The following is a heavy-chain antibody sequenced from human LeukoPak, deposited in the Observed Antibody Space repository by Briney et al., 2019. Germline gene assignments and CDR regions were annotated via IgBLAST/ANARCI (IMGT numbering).Heavy chain of an antibody. V-gene: IGHV3-23*01. CDR3: ASWNYVDY. D-gene: IGHD6-13*01. CDR2: IGLSGGTT. Sequence: PGGSLRLSCAASGFTFSSHAMSWVRQAPGKGLEWVSRIGLSGGTTYNEGCVKGRFTISRDNSKNTLYLQMNSLRAEDTAVYYCASWNYVDYWGQGTLVTVSS. J-gene: IGHJ4*02. CDR1: GFTFSSHA.